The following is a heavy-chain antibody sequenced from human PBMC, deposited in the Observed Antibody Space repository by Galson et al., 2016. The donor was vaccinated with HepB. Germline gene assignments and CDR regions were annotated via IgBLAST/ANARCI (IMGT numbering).Heavy chain of an antibody. Sequence: SLRLSCAASGFTFNTHAMHWVRQAPGKGLEWVTLISYDETHKYYADSVKGRFTISRDNSKSTLYLQMSSLTAEDTAVYYCAGGRGKLWGGYFDSWGQGILVTVSS. V-gene: IGHV3-30*04. D-gene: IGHD2-21*01. CDR3: AGGRGKLWGGYFDS. CDR1: GFTFNTHA. CDR2: ISYDETHK. J-gene: IGHJ4*02.